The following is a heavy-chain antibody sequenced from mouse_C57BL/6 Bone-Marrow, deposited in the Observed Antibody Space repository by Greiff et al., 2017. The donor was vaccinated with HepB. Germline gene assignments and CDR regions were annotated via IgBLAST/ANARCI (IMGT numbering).Heavy chain of an antibody. J-gene: IGHJ3*01. D-gene: IGHD1-1*01. CDR1: GFTFSDYG. CDR3: ARGYYCGSSHFAY. CDR2: ISSGSSTI. V-gene: IGHV5-17*01. Sequence: EVMLVESGGGLVKPGGSLKLSCAASGFTFSDYGMHWVRQAPEKGLEWVAYISSGSSTIYYADKVKGRFSISRDNAKNTLFLQMTSLRSEDTAMYYCARGYYCGSSHFAYWGQGTLVTVSA.